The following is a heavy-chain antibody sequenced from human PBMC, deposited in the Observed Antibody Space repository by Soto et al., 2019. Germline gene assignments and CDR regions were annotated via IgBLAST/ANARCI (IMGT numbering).Heavy chain of an antibody. V-gene: IGHV1-8*01. CDR2: MSPNSGNT. D-gene: IGHD3-10*01. CDR3: ARRSYTDYDP. CDR1: GYTFTSYD. J-gene: IGHJ5*02. Sequence: QVQLLQSGAEVKKPGASVKVSCKASGYTFTSYDINWVRQATGQGLEWMGWMSPNSGNTGYAQKFQRTVCMTXNTSISTAYMELSSLRSEDTAVYYCARRSYTDYDPWGQGTLVTVSS.